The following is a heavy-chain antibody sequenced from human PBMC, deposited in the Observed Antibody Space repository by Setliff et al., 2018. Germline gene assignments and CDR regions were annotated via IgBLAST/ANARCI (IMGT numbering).Heavy chain of an antibody. V-gene: IGHV4-31*03. Sequence: PSETLSLTCTVSGDSIRRGDYWSWIRQHPGKGLEWIGYIHHSGETFYNPSLRSRVIISVDTSKNQFSLKVTSPIAADTAVYYCARARDGIDFDYFDYWGRGTPVTVSS. CDR3: ARARDGIDFDYFDY. CDR1: GDSIRRGDY. CDR2: IHHSGET. J-gene: IGHJ4*02.